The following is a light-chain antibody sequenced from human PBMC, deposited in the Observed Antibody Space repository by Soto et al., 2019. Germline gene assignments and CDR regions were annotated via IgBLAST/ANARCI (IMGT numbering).Light chain of an antibody. V-gene: IGKV1-5*01. CDR3: QQYNSYLT. CDR1: QSISSW. Sequence: DIQMTQSPSTLSASVGDRVTITCRASQSISSWLAWYQQKPGKAPKLLIYDASSLERGVPSRFSGSGSGTEFTLTTSSLQPDDFATYYCQQYNSYLTFGQGTKVEIK. J-gene: IGKJ1*01. CDR2: DAS.